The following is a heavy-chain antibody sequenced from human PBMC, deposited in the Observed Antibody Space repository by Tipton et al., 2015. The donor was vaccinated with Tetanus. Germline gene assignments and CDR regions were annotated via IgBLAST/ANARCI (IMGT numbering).Heavy chain of an antibody. CDR1: GYTFTSYG. CDR3: ARDRYDILTGYEYGMDV. J-gene: IGHJ6*02. Sequence: QLVQSGAEVEKPGASVKVSCKASGYTFTSYGISWVRQAPGQGLEWMGWISAYNGNTNYAQKLQGRVTMTPDTSTSTAYMEVRSLRSDDTAVYYCARDRYDILTGYEYGMDVWGQGTTVTVSS. CDR2: ISAYNGNT. V-gene: IGHV1-18*01. D-gene: IGHD3-9*01.